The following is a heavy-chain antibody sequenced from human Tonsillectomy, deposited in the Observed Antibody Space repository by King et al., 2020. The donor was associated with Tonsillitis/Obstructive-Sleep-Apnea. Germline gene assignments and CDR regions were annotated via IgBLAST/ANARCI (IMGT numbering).Heavy chain of an antibody. J-gene: IGHJ5*02. CDR2: INHSGRT. CDR3: ARVYDFLTGGGPAPRFDP. Sequence: VQLQQWGAGLLKPSETLSLTCAVYGGSFSGYYWSWIRQPPGKGLEWIGEINHSGRTNYNPSLKSRVTISVDTSKNQFSLKLSSVTAADTAVYYCARVYDFLTGGGPAPRFDPWGQGTLVTVSS. V-gene: IGHV4-34*01. CDR1: GGSFSGYY. D-gene: IGHD3-9*01.